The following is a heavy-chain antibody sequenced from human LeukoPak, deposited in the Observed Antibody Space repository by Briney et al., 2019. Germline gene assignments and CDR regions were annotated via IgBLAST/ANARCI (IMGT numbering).Heavy chain of an antibody. CDR3: ARDGPLSITGTTGFLDY. V-gene: IGHV3-21*01. Sequence: PGRSLRLSCGASGFTFSSYSMNWVRQAPGKGLEWVSSISSFSSYIYYADSVKGRFTISRDNAKNSLYLQMNSLRAEDTAVYYCARDGPLSITGTTGFLDYWGQGTLVTVSS. CDR1: GFTFSSYS. D-gene: IGHD1-7*01. CDR2: ISSFSSYI. J-gene: IGHJ4*02.